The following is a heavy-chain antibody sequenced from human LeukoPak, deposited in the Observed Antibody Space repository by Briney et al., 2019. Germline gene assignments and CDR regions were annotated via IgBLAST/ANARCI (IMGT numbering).Heavy chain of an antibody. J-gene: IGHJ2*01. CDR3: VKSGGYATAIRYFDL. Sequence: GGSLRLSCAASGFTFDDYAMHWVRQAPGKGLEWVASISWNSGDIVHADSVKGRFTISRDNAKNSLYLQMDSLRTEDTALYYCVKSGGYATAIRYFDLWGRGTLVTVSS. D-gene: IGHD2-21*02. CDR2: ISWNSGDI. V-gene: IGHV3-9*01. CDR1: GFTFDDYA.